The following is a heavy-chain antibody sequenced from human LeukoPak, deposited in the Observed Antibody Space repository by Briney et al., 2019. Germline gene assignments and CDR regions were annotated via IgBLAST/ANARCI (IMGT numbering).Heavy chain of an antibody. D-gene: IGHD3-3*01. J-gene: IGHJ5*02. CDR3: ARGGVVMSRSHFDP. CDR2: ISSSSSII. V-gene: IGHV3-48*04. CDR1: GFTFSSYS. Sequence: GGSLRLSCAASGFTFSSYSMNWVRQAPGKGLEWISYISSSSSIIYYADSVKGRFTISRDNAKNSLHLQMDSLRVEDTAVYYCARGGVVMSRSHFDPWGQGTLVTVSS.